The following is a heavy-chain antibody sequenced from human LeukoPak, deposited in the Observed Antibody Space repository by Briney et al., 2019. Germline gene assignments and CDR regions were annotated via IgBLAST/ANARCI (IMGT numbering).Heavy chain of an antibody. D-gene: IGHD3-10*01. CDR2: ISAYKGNT. V-gene: IGHV1-18*01. CDR1: GGTFSSYA. CDR3: ARDLLLWFGETHGLCY. J-gene: IGHJ4*02. Sequence: ASVKVSCKASGGTFSSYAISWVRQAPGQGLEWMGWISAYKGNTKSAQKFQGRVTMTTDTSTSTAYMELRSLRSDDTAVYYCARDLLLWFGETHGLCYWGQGTLVTVSS.